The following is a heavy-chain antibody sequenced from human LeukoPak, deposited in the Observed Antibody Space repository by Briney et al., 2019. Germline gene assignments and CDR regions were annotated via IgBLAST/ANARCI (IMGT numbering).Heavy chain of an antibody. J-gene: IGHJ6*02. Sequence: GRSLILSCAASGFTFSSYGMHWVRQAPGKGLEWVAVIWSDGSSKHYADSVKGRFTISRDNSKNTLYLQMSSLRAEDTALYYCARGQPPSYYDMDIWGQGTTVTVSS. CDR1: GFTFSSYG. CDR3: ARGQPPSYYDMDI. V-gene: IGHV3-33*01. CDR2: IWSDGSSK. D-gene: IGHD6-13*01.